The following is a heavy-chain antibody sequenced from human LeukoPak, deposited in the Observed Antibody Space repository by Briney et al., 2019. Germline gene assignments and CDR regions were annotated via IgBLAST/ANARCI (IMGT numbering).Heavy chain of an antibody. J-gene: IGHJ4*02. Sequence: SETLSLTCTVSGGSISSYYWSWIRQPPGKGLEWIGYIYCSGSTNYNPSLKSRVTISVDTSKSQFSLKLSSVTAADTAVYYCARVSPYSSGRVFDYWGQGTLVTVSS. CDR1: GGSISSYY. CDR2: IYCSGST. V-gene: IGHV4-59*01. D-gene: IGHD6-19*01. CDR3: ARVSPYSSGRVFDY.